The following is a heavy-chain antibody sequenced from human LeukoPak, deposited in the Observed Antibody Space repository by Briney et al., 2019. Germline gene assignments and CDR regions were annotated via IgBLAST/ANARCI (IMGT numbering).Heavy chain of an antibody. D-gene: IGHD1-1*01. Sequence: GESLKISCMGSGYSFTTYWIDWVRQVPGKGLEWMGLIQPADSQTRYNPSLQGQVTLSDDKSINTAYLQWSSLRPSDTAMYYCARRLRTGGFDIWGQGTEVTVSS. CDR3: ARRLRTGGFDI. V-gene: IGHV5-51*01. CDR2: IQPADSQT. CDR1: GYSFTTYW. J-gene: IGHJ3*02.